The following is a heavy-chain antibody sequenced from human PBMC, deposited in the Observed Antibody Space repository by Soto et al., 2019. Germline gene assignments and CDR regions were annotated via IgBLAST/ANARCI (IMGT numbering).Heavy chain of an antibody. CDR2: IIPLFGTA. CDR3: ARDFVVATKYGARDDYYGMDV. CDR1: GGTFSSYA. V-gene: IGHV1-69*06. D-gene: IGHD5-12*01. Sequence: QVQLVQSGAEVKKPGSSVKVSCKASGGTFSSYAISWVRQAPGQGLEWMGGIIPLFGTANYAQKFQVRVPTTADKSKSEVYMELGSLRSEDTDLYSCARDFVVATKYGARDDYYGMDVWGQGTTVTVSS. J-gene: IGHJ6*02.